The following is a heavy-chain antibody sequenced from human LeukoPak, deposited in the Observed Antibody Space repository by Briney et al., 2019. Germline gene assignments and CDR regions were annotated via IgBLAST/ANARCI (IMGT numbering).Heavy chain of an antibody. V-gene: IGHV4-34*01. D-gene: IGHD6-19*01. Sequence: PSETLSLTCAVYGGSFSGYYWSWIRQPPGKGLEWIGEINHSGSTNYNPSLKSRVTISVDTSKNQFSLRLSSVTAADTAVFYCARVAQKLERIALASTSEWRPNWYFDLWGRGTLVTVSS. CDR1: GGSFSGYY. CDR2: INHSGST. CDR3: ARVAQKLERIALASTSEWRPNWYFDL. J-gene: IGHJ2*01.